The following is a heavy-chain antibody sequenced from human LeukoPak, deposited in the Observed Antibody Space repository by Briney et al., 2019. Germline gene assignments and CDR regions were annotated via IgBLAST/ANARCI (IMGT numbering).Heavy chain of an antibody. CDR3: AKLTTS. CDR1: GFTFGDYA. D-gene: IGHD4-11*01. CDR2: TVGGGDGT. J-gene: IGHJ4*02. Sequence: GGSLRLSCTASGFTFGDYAMSWIRQAPGKGLEWVAVTVGGGDGTYYADSVKGRFTISRDNSNNTLYLQMNSLRAEDTAVYYCAKLTTSWGQGTLVTVSS. V-gene: IGHV3-23*01.